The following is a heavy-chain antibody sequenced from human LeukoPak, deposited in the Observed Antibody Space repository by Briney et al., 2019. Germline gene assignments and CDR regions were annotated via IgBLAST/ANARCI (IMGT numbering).Heavy chain of an antibody. CDR2: IKQDGSEK. Sequence: GGSLRLSCAVSGFTFSNYWMSWVRQAPGKGLEWVANIKQDGSEKYYVDSVKGRFTISRDNAKKSVYLQMNSLRAEDTAVYYCATVRIVVVPAARALDYWGQGTLVTVSS. CDR1: GFTFSNYW. CDR3: ATVRIVVVPAARALDY. D-gene: IGHD2-2*01. V-gene: IGHV3-7*01. J-gene: IGHJ4*02.